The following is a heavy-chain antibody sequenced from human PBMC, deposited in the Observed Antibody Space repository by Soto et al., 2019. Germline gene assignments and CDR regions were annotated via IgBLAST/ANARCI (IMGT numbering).Heavy chain of an antibody. CDR1: GYTFTGYY. J-gene: IGHJ5*02. CDR2: INPNSGGT. V-gene: IGHV1-2*04. CDR3: ARDPRLLLWFGEGSVGLKYYPQNWFDP. Sequence: ALVKVSCKASGYTFTGYYMHWVRQAPGQGLEWMGWINPNSGGTNYAQKFQGWVTMTRDTSISTAYMELSRLSSDDTAVYYCARDPRLLLWFGEGSVGLKYYPQNWFDPWGQGTLVTVSS. D-gene: IGHD3-10*01.